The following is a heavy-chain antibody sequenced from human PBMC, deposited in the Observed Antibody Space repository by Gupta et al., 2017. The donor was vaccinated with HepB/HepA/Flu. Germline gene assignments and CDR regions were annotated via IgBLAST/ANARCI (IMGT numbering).Heavy chain of an antibody. Sequence: QVQLVQSGAEVKKPGASVKVSCKASGYSFTSYDVSWVRQATGQGLEWMGWMNPRSGNTGYLQKFQGRVTMTRDTSIGTAYMELSSLRSEDTAVYYCARGTRTFDYWGQGTLVTVSS. CDR2: MNPRSGNT. V-gene: IGHV1-8*01. CDR1: GYSFTSYD. J-gene: IGHJ4*02. CDR3: ARGTRTFDY.